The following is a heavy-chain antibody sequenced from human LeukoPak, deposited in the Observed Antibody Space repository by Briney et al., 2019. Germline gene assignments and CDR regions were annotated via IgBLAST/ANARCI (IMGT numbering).Heavy chain of an antibody. V-gene: IGHV1-18*01. CDR1: GYTFTSFG. CDR3: ARQEVETSPFDY. D-gene: IGHD4-23*01. CDR2: ISVYNGDT. Sequence: ASVKVSCKTSGYTFTSFGISWVRQAPGQGLEWMGWISVYNGDTNFAQKFQGRVTMTTDTSTSTVYMELGNLRSDDTAVYYCARQEVETSPFDYWGQGTLVTVSS. J-gene: IGHJ4*02.